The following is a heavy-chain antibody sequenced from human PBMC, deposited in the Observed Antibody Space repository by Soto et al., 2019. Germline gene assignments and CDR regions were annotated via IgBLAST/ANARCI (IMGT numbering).Heavy chain of an antibody. V-gene: IGHV4-30-4*01. Sequence: PSETLSLTCTVSGGSISSGDYYWSWIRQPPGKGLEWIGYIYYSGSTYYNPSLKSRVTISVDTSKNQFSLKLSSVTAADTAVYYCARDRKNDFWSGPKDYCYYYGMDVWGQGTTVTVSS. J-gene: IGHJ6*02. CDR2: IYYSGST. D-gene: IGHD3-3*01. CDR1: GGSISSGDYY. CDR3: ARDRKNDFWSGPKDYCYYYGMDV.